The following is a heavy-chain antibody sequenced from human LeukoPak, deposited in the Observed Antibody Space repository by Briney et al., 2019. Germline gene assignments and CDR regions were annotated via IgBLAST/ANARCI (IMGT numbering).Heavy chain of an antibody. V-gene: IGHV1-69*04. CDR3: ARDRYPIPAAGVGWFDP. D-gene: IGHD6-13*01. CDR1: GGTFSSYA. J-gene: IGHJ5*02. CDR2: IIPILGIA. Sequence: SVKVSCKASGGTFSSYAISWVRQAPGQGLEWMGRIIPILGIANYAQKFQGRVTITADKSTSTAYMELSSLRSEDTAVYYCARDRYPIPAAGVGWFDPWGQETLVTVSS.